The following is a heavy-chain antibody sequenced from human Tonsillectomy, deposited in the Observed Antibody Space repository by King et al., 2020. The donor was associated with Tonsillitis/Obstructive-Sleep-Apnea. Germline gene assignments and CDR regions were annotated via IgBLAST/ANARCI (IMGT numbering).Heavy chain of an antibody. CDR1: GFTFSNYG. J-gene: IGHJ6*02. Sequence: QVQLVESGGGVVQPGRSLRLSCAASGFTFSNYGMHWVRQAPGKGLEWVAFISFDGGKKYYADSVKGRFTISRDNSKNTLYLQMSSLRAEDTAVYYCAKNPIVPAAIHNHYYYGMDVWGQGTTVIVSS. CDR3: AKNPIVPAAIHNHYYYGMDV. D-gene: IGHD2-2*02. V-gene: IGHV3-30*18. CDR2: ISFDGGKK.